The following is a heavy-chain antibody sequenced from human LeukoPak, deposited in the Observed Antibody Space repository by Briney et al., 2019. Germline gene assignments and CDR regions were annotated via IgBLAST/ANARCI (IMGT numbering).Heavy chain of an antibody. CDR3: ARDFGSGYYSYYYYMDV. D-gene: IGHD3-22*01. CDR1: GYTFTGYY. Sequence: ASVKVSCKASGYTFTGYYMHWVRQAPGQGLEWMGWINPNSGGTNYAQKFQGRVTMTRDTSISTAYVELSRLRSDDTAVYYCARDFGSGYYSYYYYMDVWGKGTTVTVSS. CDR2: INPNSGGT. J-gene: IGHJ6*03. V-gene: IGHV1-2*02.